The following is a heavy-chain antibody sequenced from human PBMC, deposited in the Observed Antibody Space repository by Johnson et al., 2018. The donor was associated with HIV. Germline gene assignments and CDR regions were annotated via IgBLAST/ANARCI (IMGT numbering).Heavy chain of an antibody. CDR2: ISYDGTNT. CDR1: DFTFSNNA. V-gene: IGHV3-30*04. D-gene: IGHD1-1*01. CDR3: ARGDGYRRAFDI. J-gene: IGHJ3*02. Sequence: QVQLVESGGGLVQPGRSLRLSCAASDFTFSNNAIHWVRQAPGKGLEWVAVISYDGTNTYYADSVRGRFTISRDNSRNTLYLQMNSLRAEDTAVYYCARGDGYRRAFDIWGQGTMVTVSS.